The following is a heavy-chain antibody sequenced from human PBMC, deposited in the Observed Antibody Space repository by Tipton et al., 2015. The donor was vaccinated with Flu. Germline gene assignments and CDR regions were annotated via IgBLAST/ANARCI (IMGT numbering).Heavy chain of an antibody. Sequence: TLSLTCIVSGASVRSSTYYWGFIRQPPGKGLEWIGNMHYSGGSYYNPSLKSRVIISVDTSKNQFSLKLTSVTAADTAVYYCARGSGSGTYVIFDYWGQGTLVTVSS. J-gene: IGHJ4*02. CDR1: GASVRSSTYY. V-gene: IGHV4-39*07. D-gene: IGHD3-10*01. CDR3: ARGSGSGTYVIFDY. CDR2: MHYSGGS.